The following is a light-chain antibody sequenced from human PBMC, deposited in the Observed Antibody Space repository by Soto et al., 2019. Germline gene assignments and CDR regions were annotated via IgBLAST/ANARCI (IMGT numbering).Light chain of an antibody. CDR2: GAS. V-gene: IGKV3-20*01. J-gene: IGKJ4*01. Sequence: IVLTLSPSTLSFSPGERATLACRASRSVSSSYLAWYQQKPGRAPRLLIYGASSRATGIPDRFSGSGSGTDFTLTVSRLEPEDFAVYYCQQYGSAPLTFGGGTKVDIK. CDR1: RSVSSSY. CDR3: QQYGSAPLT.